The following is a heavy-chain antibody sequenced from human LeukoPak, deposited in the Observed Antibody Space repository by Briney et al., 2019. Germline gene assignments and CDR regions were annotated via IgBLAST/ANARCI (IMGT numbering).Heavy chain of an antibody. CDR3: ARVYHSTSGRAIDY. CDR1: GFTFSSYW. Sequence: GGSPRLSCAASGFTFSSYWMSWVRQAPGKGLEWVANIKQDGSEKYYVDSVKGRFTISRDNAKNSLYLQMNSLRAEDTAVYYCARVYHSTSGRAIDYWGQGTLVTVSS. J-gene: IGHJ4*02. V-gene: IGHV3-7*01. CDR2: IKQDGSEK. D-gene: IGHD6-6*01.